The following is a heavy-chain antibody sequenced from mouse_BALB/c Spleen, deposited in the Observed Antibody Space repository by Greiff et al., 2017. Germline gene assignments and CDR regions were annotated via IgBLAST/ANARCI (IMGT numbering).Heavy chain of an antibody. D-gene: IGHD1-1*01. CDR2: IYPGDGDT. J-gene: IGHJ2*01. Sequence: VQLQQSGAELARPGASVKLSCKASGYTFTSYWMQWVKQRPGQGLEWIGAIYPGDGDTRYTQKFKGKATLTADKSSSTAYMQLSSLASEDSAVYYCASGDGSSSHYFDYWGQGTTLTVSS. CDR1: GYTFTSYW. V-gene: IGHV1-87*01. CDR3: ASGDGSSSHYFDY.